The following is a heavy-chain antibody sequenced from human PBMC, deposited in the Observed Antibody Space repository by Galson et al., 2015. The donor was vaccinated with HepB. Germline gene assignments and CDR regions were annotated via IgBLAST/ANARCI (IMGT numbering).Heavy chain of an antibody. CDR2: INPSGGST. V-gene: IGHV1-46*01. D-gene: IGHD2-2*01. J-gene: IGHJ6*02. Sequence: SVKVSCKASGYTFTSYYMHWVRQAPGQGLEWMGIINPSGGSTSYAQKFQGRVTMTRDTSTSTVYMELSSLRSEDTAVYYCARSPVQDIVVVPAAIPTLAGMDVWGQGTTVTVSS. CDR1: GYTFTSYY. CDR3: ARSPVQDIVVVPAAIPTLAGMDV.